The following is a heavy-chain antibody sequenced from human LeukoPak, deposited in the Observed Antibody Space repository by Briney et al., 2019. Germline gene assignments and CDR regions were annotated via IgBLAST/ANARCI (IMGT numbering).Heavy chain of an antibody. V-gene: IGHV3-48*01. D-gene: IGHD1-14*01. Sequence: PGGSLRLSCAASGFTFSSYSMNWVRQAPGKGLEWVSYISSSSSTIYCADSVKGRFTISRDNAKNSLYLQMNSLRAEDTAVYYCARDSGIWYFDLWGRGTLVTVSS. CDR1: GFTFSSYS. CDR3: ARDSGIWYFDL. J-gene: IGHJ2*01. CDR2: ISSSSSTI.